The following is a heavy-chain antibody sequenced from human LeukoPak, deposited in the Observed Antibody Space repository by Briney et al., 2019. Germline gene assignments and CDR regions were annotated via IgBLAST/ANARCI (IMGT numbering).Heavy chain of an antibody. J-gene: IGHJ5*02. Sequence: GGSLRLSCAASGFTFSNYDMHWVRQAPGKGLEWVSAISSSSSYIYYADSIKGRFTISRDNAENSLYLQMNSLRAVDTAVYFCARGEEKATITALDPWGQGTLVTVSS. CDR2: ISSSSSYI. CDR1: GFTFSNYD. D-gene: IGHD5-24*01. CDR3: ARGEEKATITALDP. V-gene: IGHV3-21*01.